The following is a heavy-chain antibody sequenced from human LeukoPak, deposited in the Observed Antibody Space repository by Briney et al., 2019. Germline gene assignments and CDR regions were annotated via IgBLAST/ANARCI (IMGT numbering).Heavy chain of an antibody. CDR2: IYYSGST. J-gene: IGHJ4*02. CDR3: ARNMGTTLGHFFAY. D-gene: IGHD1-7*01. Sequence: SETLSLTCTVSGGSVSSGSYYWSWIRQPPGKGLEWIGYIYYSGSTNYNPSLKSRVTISVDTSKNQFSLKLSSVTAADTAVYYCARNMGTTLGHFFAYWGQGTLVTVSS. V-gene: IGHV4-61*01. CDR1: GGSVSSGSYY.